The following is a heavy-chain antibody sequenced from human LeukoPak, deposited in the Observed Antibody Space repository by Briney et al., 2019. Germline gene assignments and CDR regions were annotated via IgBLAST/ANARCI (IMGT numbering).Heavy chain of an antibody. D-gene: IGHD2-2*01. Sequence: GGSLRLSCAASGFSLTNYGIHWVRQAPGKGLVWVSRINSDGSSTSYADSVKGRFTISRDNAKNTLYLQVNSLRAEDTAVYYCARAGNKRWGYGKYQLLENYMDVWGKGTTVTVSS. CDR3: ARAGNKRWGYGKYQLLENYMDV. CDR1: GFSLTNYG. J-gene: IGHJ6*03. CDR2: INSDGSST. V-gene: IGHV3-74*01.